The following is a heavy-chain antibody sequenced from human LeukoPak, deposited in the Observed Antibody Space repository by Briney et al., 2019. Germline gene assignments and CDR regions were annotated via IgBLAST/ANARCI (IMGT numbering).Heavy chain of an antibody. V-gene: IGHV3-30*03. CDR3: AREIIHAFDI. D-gene: IGHD3-3*01. CDR2: ISYDGSNK. Sequence: PGGSLTLYSAASIHTYRRYHMLWARQAPGKGLEWVGVISYDGSNKYYADSVTCRFTISRDNSKNTLYLQMNSLRAEETAVYCCAREIIHAFDIWGQGTMVTVSS. J-gene: IGHJ3*02. CDR1: IHTYRRYH.